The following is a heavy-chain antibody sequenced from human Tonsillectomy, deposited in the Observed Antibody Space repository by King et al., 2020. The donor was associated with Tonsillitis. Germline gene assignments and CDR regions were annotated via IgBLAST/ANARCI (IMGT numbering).Heavy chain of an antibody. CDR3: AKGASSSGGDYYYMDV. J-gene: IGHJ6*03. D-gene: IGHD6-25*01. CDR1: GFTFSSSG. CDR2: ISYDGSNK. Sequence: QLVQSGGGVVQPGRSLRLSCAASGFTFSSSGMHWVRQAPGNGLEWVAVISYDGSNKYYADSVKGRFTISRDNSKNTLYLQMNSLRAEDTAVYYCAKGASSSGGDYYYMDVWGKGTTVTVSS. V-gene: IGHV3-30*18.